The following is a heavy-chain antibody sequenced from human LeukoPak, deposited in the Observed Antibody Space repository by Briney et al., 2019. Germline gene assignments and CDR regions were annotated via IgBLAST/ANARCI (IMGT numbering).Heavy chain of an antibody. CDR2: ISGSGGST. CDR3: AKDGDYYYGSGSYYNGGYFDY. V-gene: IGHV3-23*01. J-gene: IGHJ4*02. D-gene: IGHD3-10*01. Sequence: GGSLRLSCAASGFTFSSYAMSWVRQAPGKGLEWVSAISGSGGSTYYADSVKGRFTISRDNSKNTLYLQMNSLRAEDTAVYYCAKDGDYYYGSGSYYNGGYFDYWGQGTLVTVSS. CDR1: GFTFSSYA.